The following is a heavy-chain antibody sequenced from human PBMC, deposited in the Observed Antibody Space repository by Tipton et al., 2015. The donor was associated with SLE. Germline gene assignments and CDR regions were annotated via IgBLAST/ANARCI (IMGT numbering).Heavy chain of an antibody. CDR1: GGSLNSYY. CDR2: IFYAGST. Sequence: LRLSCTVSGGSLNSYYWNWIRLPPGKGLEWIGYIFYAGSTNYNPSLRSRVTISVDTSKKQFSLKLSSVTAADTAVYYCARVVKGSSWYWFDPWGQGTLVTVSS. J-gene: IGHJ5*02. CDR3: ARVVKGSSWYWFDP. D-gene: IGHD6-13*01. V-gene: IGHV4-59*01.